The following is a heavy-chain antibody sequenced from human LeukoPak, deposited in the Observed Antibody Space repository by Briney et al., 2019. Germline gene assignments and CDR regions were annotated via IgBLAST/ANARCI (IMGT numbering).Heavy chain of an antibody. CDR3: VKEVFRYGYHGLDA. CDR1: GFAFDSFA. D-gene: IGHD5-18*01. Sequence: GGPLRLSCAASGFAFDSFAMSWVRQAPGQGLAWVSSIGDSGSHTYYADSVKGRFTISRDNSKNTMYLQMDSLRAEDAAVYYCVKEVFRYGYHGLDAWGQGTTVTVSS. J-gene: IGHJ6*02. V-gene: IGHV3-23*01. CDR2: IGDSGSHT.